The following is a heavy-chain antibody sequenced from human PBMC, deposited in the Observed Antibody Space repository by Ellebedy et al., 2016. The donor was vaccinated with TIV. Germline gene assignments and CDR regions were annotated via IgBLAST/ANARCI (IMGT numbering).Heavy chain of an antibody. CDR1: GVSISGFH. CDR2: SYFSGSS. D-gene: IGHD3-9*01. Sequence: MPSETLSLTCTVSGVSISGFHWPWIRQPPGKGLEWIGYSYFSGSSNYNLSLKTRVTMSVDTSKNQFSLKLSSLTAADTAVYFCARDRGFDWLPRLVYHGVDVWGQGTTVTVSS. V-gene: IGHV4-59*01. CDR3: ARDRGFDWLPRLVYHGVDV. J-gene: IGHJ6*02.